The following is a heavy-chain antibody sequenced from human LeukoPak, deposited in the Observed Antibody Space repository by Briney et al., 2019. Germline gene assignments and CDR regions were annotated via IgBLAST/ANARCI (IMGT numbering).Heavy chain of an antibody. CDR1: GFTFSSYS. J-gene: IGHJ4*02. CDR2: ISRSSNDK. V-gene: IGHV3-21*01. CDR3: ASSRYDSSGYYGIIGY. D-gene: IGHD3-22*01. Sequence: GGSLRLSCAASGFTFSSYSMNWVRQAPGKGLEWVSSISRSSNDKYYADSVKGRFTISRDNAKNSLYLQMNSLRAEDTALYYCASSRYDSSGYYGIIGYWGQGTLVTVSS.